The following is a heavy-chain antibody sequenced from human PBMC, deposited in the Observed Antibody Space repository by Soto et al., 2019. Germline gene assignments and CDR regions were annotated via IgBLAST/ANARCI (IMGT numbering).Heavy chain of an antibody. CDR1: GFTFSSYA. V-gene: IGHV3-30-3*01. Sequence: ESGGGVVQPGRSLRLSCAASGFTFSSYAMHWVRQAPGKGLEWVAVISYDGSNKYYADSVKGRFTISRDNSKNTLYLQMNSLRAEDTAVYYCARDPQPAGSTYYFDYWGQGTLVTVSS. CDR3: ARDPQPAGSTYYFDY. CDR2: ISYDGSNK. D-gene: IGHD6-13*01. J-gene: IGHJ4*02.